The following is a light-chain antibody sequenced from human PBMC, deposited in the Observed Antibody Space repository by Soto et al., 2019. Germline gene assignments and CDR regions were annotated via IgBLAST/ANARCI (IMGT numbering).Light chain of an antibody. Sequence: AIPMTQSPSTLSASVGDRVTITCRASQGIGNELGWYQHKPGRAPKILIYSASALHNAAPSRFSGSGSGTYFTLTISNVQPDDFATYYCLQDYTFPFTFGQGTKLEIK. CDR1: QGIGNE. CDR3: LQDYTFPFT. V-gene: IGKV1-6*01. J-gene: IGKJ2*01. CDR2: SAS.